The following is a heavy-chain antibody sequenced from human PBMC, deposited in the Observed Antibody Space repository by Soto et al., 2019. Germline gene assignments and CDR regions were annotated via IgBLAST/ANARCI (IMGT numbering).Heavy chain of an antibody. D-gene: IGHD6-19*01. J-gene: IGHJ6*02. CDR3: ARYSGWYGGYYYYYGMDV. CDR2: IYYSGST. V-gene: IGHV4-39*01. CDR1: GDSISSSSYY. Sequence: PSETLSLTCTVSGDSISSSSYYWGWIRQPPGKGLEWVGSIYYSGSTYYNPSLKSRVTISVDTSKNQFSLKLSSVTAADTAVYYCARYSGWYGGYYYYYGMDVWGQGTTVTVSS.